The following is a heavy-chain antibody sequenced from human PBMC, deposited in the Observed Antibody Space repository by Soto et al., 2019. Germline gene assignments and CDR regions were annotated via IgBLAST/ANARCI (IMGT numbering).Heavy chain of an antibody. V-gene: IGHV4-31*03. Sequence: QVELQESGPGLVKPSQTLSLTCTVSGGSISSGGYYWSWVRQHPGKGLEWIGYIYDSGSTYYNPSLKSRVTISIDTSKNQFSQKLTSVTAADTAVYYCASQATGWYPDYWGQGTLVTVSS. CDR3: ASQATGWYPDY. CDR2: IYDSGST. CDR1: GGSISSGGYY. D-gene: IGHD6-19*01. J-gene: IGHJ4*02.